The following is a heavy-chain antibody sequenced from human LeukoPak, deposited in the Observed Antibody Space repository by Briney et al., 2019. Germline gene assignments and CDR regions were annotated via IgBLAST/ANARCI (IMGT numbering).Heavy chain of an antibody. J-gene: IGHJ4*02. V-gene: IGHV3-74*01. CDR3: ARDVAGSGSL. Sequence: PGGSLRLSCAASGFTSSSYWMHWVRQVPGKGLVWVARINEHGSITDYADSVKDRFTVSRDNAWNTLYLQMNSLRAEDTAVYYYARDVAGSGSLWGQGTLITVSS. CDR2: INEHGSIT. D-gene: IGHD3-10*01. CDR1: GFTSSSYW.